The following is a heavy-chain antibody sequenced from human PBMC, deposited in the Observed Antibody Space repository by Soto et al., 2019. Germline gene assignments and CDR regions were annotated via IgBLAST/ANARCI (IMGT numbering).Heavy chain of an antibody. Sequence: PSETLSLTCTVSGGSISGSSYYWGWIRQPPGKGLEWIGSIYYSGSTYYNPSLKSRVTISVDTSKSQFSLKLSSVTAADTAVYYCARHLPPPHSSGYYYHYYYYGMDVWGQGTTVTVSS. D-gene: IGHD3-22*01. CDR1: GGSISGSSYY. V-gene: IGHV4-39*01. CDR3: ARHLPPPHSSGYYYHYYYYGMDV. J-gene: IGHJ6*02. CDR2: IYYSGST.